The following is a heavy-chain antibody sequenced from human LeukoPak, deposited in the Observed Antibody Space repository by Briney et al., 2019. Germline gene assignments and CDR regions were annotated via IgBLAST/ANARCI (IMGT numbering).Heavy chain of an antibody. V-gene: IGHV4-34*01. Sequence: SETLSLTCAVYGGSFSGYYWSWIRQPPGKGLEWIGEINHSGSTNYNPSLKSRVTISVDTSKNQFSLKLNSVTAAATAVYYCARRSRGRSGLDYWGQGTLVTVSS. J-gene: IGHJ4*02. CDR3: ARRSRGRSGLDY. CDR1: GGSFSGYY. CDR2: INHSGST. D-gene: IGHD2-15*01.